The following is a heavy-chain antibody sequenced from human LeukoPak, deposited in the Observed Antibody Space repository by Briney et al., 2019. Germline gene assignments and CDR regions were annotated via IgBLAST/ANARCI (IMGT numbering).Heavy chain of an antibody. CDR3: AKDLRGYCSSTSCHYGMDV. Sequence: PGGSLRLSCAASGFTFSSYGMHWVRQAPGKGLEWVAVISYDGSNKYYADSVKGRFTISRDNSKNTLYLQMNSLRAEDTAVYYCAKDLRGYCSSTSCHYGMDVWGQGTTVTV. CDR2: ISYDGSNK. V-gene: IGHV3-30*18. J-gene: IGHJ6*02. D-gene: IGHD2-2*01. CDR1: GFTFSSYG.